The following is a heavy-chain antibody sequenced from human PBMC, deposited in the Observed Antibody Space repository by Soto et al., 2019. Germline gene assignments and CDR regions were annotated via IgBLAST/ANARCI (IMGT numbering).Heavy chain of an antibody. Sequence: VQLGQSGAEVKQPGSSLKVSGKASGGTFSSYAISGGRQAPGQGLGGRGGIIPIFGTANYAQKFQGRVTITADESTSTAYMELSSLRSEDTAVYYCARDEDYDSSGYRDFSPGVWGQGTLVTVSS. CDR3: ARDEDYDSSGYRDFSPGV. J-gene: IGHJ4*02. V-gene: IGHV1-69*01. CDR2: IIPIFGTA. CDR1: GGTFSSYA. D-gene: IGHD3-22*01.